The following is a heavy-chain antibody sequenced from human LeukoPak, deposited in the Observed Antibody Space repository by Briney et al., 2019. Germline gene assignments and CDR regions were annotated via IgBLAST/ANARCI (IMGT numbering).Heavy chain of an antibody. D-gene: IGHD4-17*01. V-gene: IGHV1-18*01. J-gene: IGHJ4*02. CDR3: ATVTSYGDTFDY. CDR2: ISAYNGNT. CDR1: GYTFTSYG. Sequence: ASVKVSCKASGYTFTSYGISWVRQAPGQGLEWMGWISAYNGNTNYAQKLQGRVTMTTDTSTSTAYMELRSLRSDDTAVYYCATVTSYGDTFDYWGQGTLVTVSS.